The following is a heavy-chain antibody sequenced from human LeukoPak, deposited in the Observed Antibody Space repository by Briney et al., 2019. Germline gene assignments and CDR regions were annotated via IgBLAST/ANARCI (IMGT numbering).Heavy chain of an antibody. V-gene: IGHV4-39*01. Sequence: PSETLSLTCTVSGVSISSDNNYWGWIRQPPGKGLEWIGTIYYSGTTYYNPSLMSRVTVSVDTSKTQFSLKLTSVTAAGTAVYYCARSLSAAGPTHNWFDPWGQGTLVTVSS. J-gene: IGHJ5*02. CDR2: IYYSGTT. CDR1: GVSISSDNNY. CDR3: ARSLSAAGPTHNWFDP. D-gene: IGHD6-13*01.